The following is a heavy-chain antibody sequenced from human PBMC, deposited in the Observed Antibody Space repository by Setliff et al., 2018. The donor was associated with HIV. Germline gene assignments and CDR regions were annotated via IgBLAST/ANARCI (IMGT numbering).Heavy chain of an antibody. CDR3: ARARRAGSGPKYFQH. D-gene: IGHD2-15*01. J-gene: IGHJ1*01. CDR2: INHSGST. V-gene: IGHV4-34*10. Sequence: SETLSLTCAVYGGSFNGYYWSWIRQPPGKGLEWIGEINHSGSTNYNPSLKSRVTMSVAKSKHQFYLRLSSVTAADTAVYYCARARRAGSGPKYFQHWGQGTLVTVSS. CDR1: GGSFNGYY.